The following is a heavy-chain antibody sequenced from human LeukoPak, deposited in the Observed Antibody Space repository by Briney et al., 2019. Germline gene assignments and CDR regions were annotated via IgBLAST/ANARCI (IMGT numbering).Heavy chain of an antibody. CDR2: ISLRGLT. Sequence: PSETLSLTCGVSGGSISGTNWWSWVRQPPGQGLEWIGEISLRGLTNYNPSLRSRLTMSLDESKNQVSLNLTSVTAADTAVYYFSRERGPFSPVGFWGQGTLVSVHS. D-gene: IGHD3-10*01. CDR1: GGSISGTNW. J-gene: IGHJ4*02. V-gene: IGHV4-4*02. CDR3: SRERGPFSPVGF.